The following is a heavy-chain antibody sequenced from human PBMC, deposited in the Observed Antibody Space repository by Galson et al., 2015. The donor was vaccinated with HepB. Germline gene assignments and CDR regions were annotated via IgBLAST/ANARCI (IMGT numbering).Heavy chain of an antibody. V-gene: IGHV1-58*02. CDR2: IVVGSGNT. CDR3: AADPETYDAFDI. J-gene: IGHJ3*02. CDR1: GFTFTSSA. Sequence: SVKVSCKASGFTFTSSAMQWVRQARGQRLEWIGWIVVGSGNTNCAQKFQERVTITRDMSTSTAYMELSSLRSEDTAVYYCAADPETYDAFDIWGQGTMVTVSS.